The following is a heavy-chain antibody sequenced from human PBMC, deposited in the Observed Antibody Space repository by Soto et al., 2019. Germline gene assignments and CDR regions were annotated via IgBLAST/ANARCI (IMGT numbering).Heavy chain of an antibody. D-gene: IGHD6-19*01. V-gene: IGHV3-74*01. CDR1: GFTFSSYW. J-gene: IGHJ4*02. CDR2: INSDGSST. Sequence: EVQLVESGGGLVQPGGSLRLSCAASGFTFSSYWMHWVRQAPGKGLVWVSRINSDGSSTSYADSVKGRFTISRDNAKNTLYLQMNRRRAEGTAVYYCAVAVAGPTAIGYWGQGTRVIVSS. CDR3: AVAVAGPTAIGY.